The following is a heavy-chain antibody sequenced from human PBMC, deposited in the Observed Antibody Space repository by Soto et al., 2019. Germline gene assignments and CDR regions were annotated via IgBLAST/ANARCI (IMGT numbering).Heavy chain of an antibody. D-gene: IGHD3-10*01. CDR2: ISGSGGST. CDR1: GFTFSSYA. V-gene: IGHV3-23*01. J-gene: IGHJ3*02. CDR3: AKVEPNRITMVRGPAGAFDI. Sequence: GGSLRLSCAASGFTFSSYAMSWVGQAPGKGLEWVSAISGSGGSTYYADSVKGRFTISRDNSKNTLYLQMNSLRAEDTAVYYCAKVEPNRITMVRGPAGAFDIWGQGTMVTVSS.